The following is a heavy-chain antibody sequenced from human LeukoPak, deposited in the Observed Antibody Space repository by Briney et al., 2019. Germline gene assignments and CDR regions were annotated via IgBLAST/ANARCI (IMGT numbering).Heavy chain of an antibody. Sequence: PRASVKVSCKASGYTFTGYYMHWVRQAPGQGLEWMGWINTNTGNPTYAQGFTGRFVFSLDTSVSTAYLQISTLKAEDTAVYYCAREAIDDILTGYYDYWGQGTLVTVSS. J-gene: IGHJ4*02. D-gene: IGHD3-9*01. CDR2: INTNTGNP. CDR1: GYTFTGYY. V-gene: IGHV7-4-1*02. CDR3: AREAIDDILTGYYDY.